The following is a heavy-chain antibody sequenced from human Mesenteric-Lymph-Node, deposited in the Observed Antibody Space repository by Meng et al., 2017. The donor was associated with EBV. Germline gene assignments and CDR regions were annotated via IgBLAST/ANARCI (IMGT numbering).Heavy chain of an antibody. J-gene: IGHJ4*02. CDR3: ERGAIFGIVITYFDY. CDR1: GGSFSGYH. V-gene: IGHV4-34*01. Sequence: VQLHQWGAGLLEPSETLPLTCEASGGSFSGYHWSWIRQPPGKGLEYIGEISQSGDTTYNPSLKSRVTISVDRSRNQFSLKMASVTAADTAVYYCERGAIFGIVITYFDYWSQGTLVTVSS. D-gene: IGHD3-3*02. CDR2: ISQSGDT.